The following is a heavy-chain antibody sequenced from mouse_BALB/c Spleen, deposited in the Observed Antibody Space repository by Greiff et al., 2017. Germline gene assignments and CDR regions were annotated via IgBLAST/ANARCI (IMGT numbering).Heavy chain of an antibody. CDR3: ARERNYYYFDY. J-gene: IGHJ2*01. Sequence: EVKVVESGGGLVKPGGSLKLSCAASGFTFSSYAMSWVRQSPEKRLEWVAEISSGGSYTYYPDTVTGRFTISRDNAKNTLYLEMSSLRSEDTAMYYCARERNYYYFDYWGQGTTLTVSS. CDR1: GFTFSSYA. CDR2: ISSGGSYT. V-gene: IGHV5-9-4*01. D-gene: IGHD1-1*01.